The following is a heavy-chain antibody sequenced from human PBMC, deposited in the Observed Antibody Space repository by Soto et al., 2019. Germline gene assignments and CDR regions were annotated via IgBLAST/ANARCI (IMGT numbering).Heavy chain of an antibody. V-gene: IGHV3-21*01. J-gene: IGHJ6*02. CDR3: ARGNSQAFQNYAMDV. D-gene: IGHD2-15*01. Sequence: GGSLRLSCAASGFTFETYTMAWVRQAPGKGLEWVACITSRSSSMYYADSVKGRFTISRDNAENSLFLQMNSLRGEDTAVYYCARGNSQAFQNYAMDVWGQGTTVTVSS. CDR2: ITSRSSSM. CDR1: GFTFETYT.